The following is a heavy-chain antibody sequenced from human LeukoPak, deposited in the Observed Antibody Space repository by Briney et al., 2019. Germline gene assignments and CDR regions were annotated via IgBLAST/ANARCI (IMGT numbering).Heavy chain of an antibody. J-gene: IGHJ3*02. V-gene: IGHV4-39*07. CDR2: IYYSGST. CDR1: GGSISSSSYY. D-gene: IGHD6-19*01. CDR3: ARSQGIAVASDAFDI. Sequence: SETLSLTCTVSGGSISSSSYYWGWIRQPPGKGLEWIGSIYYSGSTYYNPSLKSRVTISVDTPKNQFSLKLSSVTAADTAVYYCARSQGIAVASDAFDIWGQGTMVTVSS.